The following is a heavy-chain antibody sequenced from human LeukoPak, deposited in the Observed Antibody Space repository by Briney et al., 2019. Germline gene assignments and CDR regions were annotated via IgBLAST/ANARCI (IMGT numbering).Heavy chain of an antibody. CDR2: ISGSGGST. D-gene: IGHD3-22*01. CDR1: GFTFSSYA. J-gene: IGHJ4*02. CDR3: ARVMDYEGYFDY. Sequence: GGSLRLSCAASGFTFSSYAMSWVRQAPGKGLEWVSAISGSGGSTYYADSVKGRFTISRDNSKNTLYLQMNSLRAEDTAVYYCARVMDYEGYFDYWGQGTLVTVSS. V-gene: IGHV3-23*01.